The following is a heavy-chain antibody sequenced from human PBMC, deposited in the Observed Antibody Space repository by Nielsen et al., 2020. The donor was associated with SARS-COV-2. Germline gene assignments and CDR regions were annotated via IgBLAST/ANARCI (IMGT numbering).Heavy chain of an antibody. Sequence: GESLKISCEVSGYDFTTYWIAWVRQMPGKGLEWMGIIDPAESDIRYSPSFQGQVIISVDKATTTAYLQWSALKASDTAIYYCARQPSDYYGMDVWGQGTTVTVSS. CDR1: GYDFTTYW. CDR3: ARQPSDYYGMDV. V-gene: IGHV5-51*01. CDR2: IDPAESDI. J-gene: IGHJ6*02.